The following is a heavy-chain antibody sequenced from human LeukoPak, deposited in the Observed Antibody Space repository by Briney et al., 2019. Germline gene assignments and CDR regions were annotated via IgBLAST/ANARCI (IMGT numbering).Heavy chain of an antibody. CDR2: IYYSGST. CDR1: GGSISSYY. CDR3: AREAANYYDSSGYYYFDY. V-gene: IGHV4-59*01. Sequence: SETLSLTCTVSGGSISSYYWSWLRQPPGKGLEWIGYIYYSGSTNYNPSLKSRVTISVDTSKNQFSLKLSSVTAADTAVYYCAREAANYYDSSGYYYFDYWGQGTLVTVSS. J-gene: IGHJ4*02. D-gene: IGHD3-22*01.